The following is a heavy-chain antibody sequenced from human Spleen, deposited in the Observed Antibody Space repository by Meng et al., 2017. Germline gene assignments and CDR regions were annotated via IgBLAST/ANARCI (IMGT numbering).Heavy chain of an antibody. V-gene: IGHV3-53*01. J-gene: IGHJ2*01. CDR2: IYSDGST. CDR3: ARWFRNWGSYLWYFDL. D-gene: IGHD7-27*01. Sequence: GGSLRLSCAASGFTVSSNYMSWVRQAPGKRLERVSVIYSDGSTYYADSVKGRFTISRDNSKNTLYLQMNSLRAEDTAVYYCARWFRNWGSYLWYFDLWGLGTLVTVSS. CDR1: GFTVSSNY.